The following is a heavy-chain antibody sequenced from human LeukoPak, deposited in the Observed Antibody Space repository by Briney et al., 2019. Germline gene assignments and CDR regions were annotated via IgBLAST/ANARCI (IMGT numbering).Heavy chain of an antibody. CDR2: VWYDGGNK. D-gene: IGHD1-14*01. CDR3: ARDLNLPDAFDV. Sequence: GGSLRLSCAASGFTFSAYGMHWVRQAPAKGLEWVAVVWYDGGNKYYADSVKGRFTVSRDNSKNTLYLQMNSLRVEDTALYYCARDLNLPDAFDVWGQGTMVTVSS. CDR1: GFTFSAYG. V-gene: IGHV3-33*01. J-gene: IGHJ3*01.